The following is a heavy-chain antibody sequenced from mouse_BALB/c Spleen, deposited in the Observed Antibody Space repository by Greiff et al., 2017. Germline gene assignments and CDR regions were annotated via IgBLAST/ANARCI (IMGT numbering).Heavy chain of an antibody. CDR1: GFTFSSYA. Sequence: DVKLVESGGGLVKPGGSLKLSCAASGFTFSSYAMSWVRQTPEKRLEWVASISSGGSTYYPDSVKGRFTISRDNARNILYLQMSSLRSEDTAMYYCAREDYGGAYWGQGTLVTVSA. D-gene: IGHD1-1*01. CDR2: ISSGGST. V-gene: IGHV5-6-5*01. J-gene: IGHJ3*01. CDR3: AREDYGGAY.